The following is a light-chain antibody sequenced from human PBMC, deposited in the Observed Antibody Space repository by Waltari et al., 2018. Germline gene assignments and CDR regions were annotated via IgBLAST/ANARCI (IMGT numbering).Light chain of an antibody. CDR3: AAWDDSLSAV. CDR2: RND. V-gene: IGLV1-47*01. CDR1: SSNIGSNY. Sequence: QSVLTQPPSASGTPGQRVTISCSGRSSNIGSNYVYGYQQLPGTAPKLLIYRNDQRPSGVPDRFSGSKSGTSASLAISGLRSEDEADYYCAAWDDSLSAVFGGGTQLTVL. J-gene: IGLJ7*01.